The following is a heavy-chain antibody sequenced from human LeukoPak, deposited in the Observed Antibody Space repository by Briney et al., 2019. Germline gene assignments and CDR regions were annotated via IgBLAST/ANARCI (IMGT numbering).Heavy chain of an antibody. CDR3: KSGGAAPGSFDN. CDR2: IKYDGDEG. Sequence: GGSLRLSCAASGFTFSDYWMSWMRQAPGKGLEWVANIKYDGDEGYYVDSVKGRFTISRDNAKSSLYLQLNSLRIEDTAVYYCKSGGAAPGSFDNWGQGTLVTVSP. J-gene: IGHJ4*02. CDR1: GFTFSDYW. V-gene: IGHV3-7*01. D-gene: IGHD6-13*01.